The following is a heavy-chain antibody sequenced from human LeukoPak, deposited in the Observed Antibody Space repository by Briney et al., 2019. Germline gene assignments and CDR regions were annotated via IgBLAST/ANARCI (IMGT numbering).Heavy chain of an antibody. Sequence: PGGSLRLSCAASGFTFSSYAMHWVRQAPGKGLEWVAVISYDGSNKYYADSVKGRITISRDNSKNTVYMQMNSLRAEDTAVYYCARDRWDAFDIWRQGTMVTVSS. V-gene: IGHV3-30-3*01. CDR2: ISYDGSNK. D-gene: IGHD2-15*01. CDR3: ARDRWDAFDI. CDR1: GFTFSSYA. J-gene: IGHJ3*02.